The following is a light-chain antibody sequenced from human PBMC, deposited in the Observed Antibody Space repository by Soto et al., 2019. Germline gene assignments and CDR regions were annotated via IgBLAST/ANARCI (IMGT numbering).Light chain of an antibody. Sequence: EIVLTQSPGTLSLSPGERATLSCRASQSVSGNQLAWYQQKPGQGPRLLIYAASSRATDSPDRFSGSASGTDFTFIISRLEPEDFGLYYCHQYGSLPHTFVQGTKVESK. CDR2: AAS. CDR3: HQYGSLPHT. V-gene: IGKV3-20*01. CDR1: QSVSGNQ. J-gene: IGKJ2*01.